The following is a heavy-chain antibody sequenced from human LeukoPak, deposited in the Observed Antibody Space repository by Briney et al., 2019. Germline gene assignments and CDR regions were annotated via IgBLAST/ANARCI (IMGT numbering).Heavy chain of an antibody. CDR1: GFTFSSYA. Sequence: WGSLRLSCAASGFTFSSYAMSWVRQAPGKGLEWVSAISGSGGSTYYADSVKGRFTISRDNSKNTLYLQMNSLRAEDTAVYYCAKGSLLWFGELLSQIDYWGQGTLVTVSS. CDR2: ISGSGGST. CDR3: AKGSLLWFGELLSQIDY. D-gene: IGHD3-10*01. V-gene: IGHV3-23*01. J-gene: IGHJ4*02.